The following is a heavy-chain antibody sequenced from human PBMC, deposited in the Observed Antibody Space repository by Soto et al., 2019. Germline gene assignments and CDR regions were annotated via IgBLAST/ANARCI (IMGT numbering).Heavy chain of an antibody. V-gene: IGHV4-30-4*01. CDR1: GGSISSGDYY. J-gene: IGHJ5*02. CDR2: IYYSGIT. CDR3: ARERRGGYWFDP. Sequence: TLSLTCTVSGGSISSGDYYWSWIRQPPGKGLEWIGYIYYSGITYYNPSLKSRVTISVDTSKNQFSLKLSSVTAADTAVYYCARERRGGYWFDPWGQGTLVTVSS.